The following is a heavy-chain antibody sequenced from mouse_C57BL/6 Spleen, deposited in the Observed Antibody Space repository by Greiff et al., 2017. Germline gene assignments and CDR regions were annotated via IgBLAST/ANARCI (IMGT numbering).Heavy chain of an antibody. Sequence: VKLQESGPELVKPGASVKISCKASGYAFSSSWMNWVKQRPGKGLEWIGRIYPGDGDTNYNGKFKGKPTLTAAKSSSTAYMQLSRLTSEDSAVYFCARHGSSYVFDYWGQGTTLTVSS. D-gene: IGHD1-1*01. V-gene: IGHV1-82*01. CDR3: ARHGSSYVFDY. CDR1: GYAFSSSW. J-gene: IGHJ2*01. CDR2: IYPGDGDT.